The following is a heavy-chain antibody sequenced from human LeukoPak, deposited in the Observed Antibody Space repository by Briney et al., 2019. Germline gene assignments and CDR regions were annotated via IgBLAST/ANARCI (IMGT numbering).Heavy chain of an antibody. V-gene: IGHV1-69*04. CDR2: IIPVFDMT. J-gene: IGHJ5*02. CDR1: GHTFDRFP. D-gene: IGHD4-17*01. Sequence: PVKASCKASGHTFDRFPINWVTLAPGHGLEWMGRIIPVFDMTHYAPKFQGRITMTAVTSTTTVYMELRSLKSEDTAVYFCAKGPHDYGDFVYLWGQGTRVTVSS. CDR3: AKGPHDYGDFVYL.